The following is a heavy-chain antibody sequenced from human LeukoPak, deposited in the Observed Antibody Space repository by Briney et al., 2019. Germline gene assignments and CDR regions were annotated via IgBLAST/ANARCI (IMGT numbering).Heavy chain of an antibody. V-gene: IGHV3-30-3*01. CDR1: GFTFSSYA. Sequence: GGSLRLSCAASGFTFSSYAMLWVRQAPGKGLEWVAVISYDGSNKYYADSVKGRFTISRDNSKNTLYLQMNSLRAEDTAVYYCAKVSYDFWSGYHGMDVWGQGTTVTVSS. D-gene: IGHD3-3*01. CDR3: AKVSYDFWSGYHGMDV. J-gene: IGHJ6*02. CDR2: ISYDGSNK.